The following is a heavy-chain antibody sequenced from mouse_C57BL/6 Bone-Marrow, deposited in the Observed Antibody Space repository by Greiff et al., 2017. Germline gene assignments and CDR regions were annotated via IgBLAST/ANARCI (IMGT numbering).Heavy chain of an antibody. CDR1: GYTFTSYW. V-gene: IGHV1-64*01. CDR3: AREGYVVRYYAMDY. Sequence: QVQLQEPGAELVKPGASVKLSCKASGYTFTSYWMRWVKQRPGQGLEWIGMIHPNSGSTNYNEKFKSKATLTVDKSSSTAFMELSSLTSEDSAVYYCAREGYVVRYYAMDYWGQGTSVTVSS. CDR2: IHPNSGST. J-gene: IGHJ4*01. D-gene: IGHD2-10*02.